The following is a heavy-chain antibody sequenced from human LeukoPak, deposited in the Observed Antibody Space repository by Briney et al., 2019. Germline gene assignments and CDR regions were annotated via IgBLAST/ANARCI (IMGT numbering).Heavy chain of an antibody. Sequence: GGSLRLSCAASGFTVSGDYMSWVRQAPGKGLEWVSIVYSDDTTYYADSVKGRFIIFRDISKNTVSLRMNTLRAEDTAVYYCARALPASAHTSFDYWGQGTLVTVSS. CDR2: VYSDDTT. D-gene: IGHD2-2*01. J-gene: IGHJ4*02. V-gene: IGHV3-66*01. CDR1: GFTVSGDY. CDR3: ARALPASAHTSFDY.